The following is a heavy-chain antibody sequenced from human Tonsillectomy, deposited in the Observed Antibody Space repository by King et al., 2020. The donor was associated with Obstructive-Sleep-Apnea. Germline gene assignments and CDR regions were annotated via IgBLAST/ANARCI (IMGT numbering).Heavy chain of an antibody. CDR1: GFTFSSYA. V-gene: IGHV3-30*04. J-gene: IGHJ4*02. D-gene: IGHD1-26*01. Sequence: VQLVESGGGVVQPGRSLRLSCAASGFTFSSYAMHWVRQAPGKGLEWVAIISYDGSNKYYADSWKGRFTISRDNSKNTLYLQMNSLRAEDTAVYYCARDRVVGATHPYWGQGTLVTVSS. CDR3: ARDRVVGATHPY. CDR2: ISYDGSNK.